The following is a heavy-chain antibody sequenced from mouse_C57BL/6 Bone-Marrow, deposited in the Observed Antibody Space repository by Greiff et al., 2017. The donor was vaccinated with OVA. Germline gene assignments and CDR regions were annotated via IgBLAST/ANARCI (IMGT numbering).Heavy chain of an antibody. CDR3: ARGRQLRHPFAY. Sequence: EVQLVESGPELVKPGASVKMSCKASGYTFTDYNMHWVKQSHGKSLEWIGYINPNNGGTSYNQKFKGKATLTVNKSSSTAYMELRSLTSEDSAVYYCARGRQLRHPFAYWGQGTLVTVSA. CDR1: GYTFTDYN. CDR2: INPNNGGT. D-gene: IGHD3-2*02. V-gene: IGHV1-22*01. J-gene: IGHJ3*01.